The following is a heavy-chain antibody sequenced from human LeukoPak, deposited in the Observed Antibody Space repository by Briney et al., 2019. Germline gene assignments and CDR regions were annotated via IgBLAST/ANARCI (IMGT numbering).Heavy chain of an antibody. CDR3: ARPSSWYGGEDY. CDR2: ISTYNGSP. J-gene: IGHJ4*02. CDR1: GGTFSSYA. Sequence: ASVKVSCKASGGTFSSYAISWVRQAPGQGLEWLGWISTYNGSPNYAQNLQGRITMTTDASTTTAYMELRSLRSDDTAVYYCARPSSWYGGEDYWGQGTLVTVSS. V-gene: IGHV1-18*01. D-gene: IGHD6-13*01.